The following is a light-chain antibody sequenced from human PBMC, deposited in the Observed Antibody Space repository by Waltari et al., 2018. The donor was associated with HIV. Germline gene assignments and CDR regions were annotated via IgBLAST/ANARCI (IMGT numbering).Light chain of an antibody. CDR2: GAS. CDR1: QTVTSSY. Sequence: ELVLTQSPGTLSLSPGERATLSCRASQTVTSSYLAWYQQKPGQAPRRLIYGASSRATGIPDRFSGSGSGTDFTLSISRLEPEDFAVYYCQQYSSSPRTFGQGTKVEIK. V-gene: IGKV3-20*01. CDR3: QQYSSSPRT. J-gene: IGKJ1*01.